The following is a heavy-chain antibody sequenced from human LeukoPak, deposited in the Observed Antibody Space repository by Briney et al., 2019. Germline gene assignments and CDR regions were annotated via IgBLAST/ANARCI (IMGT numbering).Heavy chain of an antibody. CDR1: GYTFTSYG. D-gene: IGHD6-13*01. CDR3: ARGVGYSSSYYFDY. Sequence: ASVKVSCKASGYTFTSYGISWVRQATGQGLEWMGWMNPNSGNTGYAQKFQGRVTITRNTSISTAYMELSSLRSEDTAVYYCARGVGYSSSYYFDYWGQGTLVTVSS. J-gene: IGHJ4*02. V-gene: IGHV1-8*03. CDR2: MNPNSGNT.